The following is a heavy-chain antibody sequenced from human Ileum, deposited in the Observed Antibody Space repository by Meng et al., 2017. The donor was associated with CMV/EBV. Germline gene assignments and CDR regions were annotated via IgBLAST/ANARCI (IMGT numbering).Heavy chain of an antibody. Sequence: QWQLQGSGPGRVKTSGTLSIICTVAGGSINTYFWSWIRQSAGKRLEWSGRIYDTGSTKYTPSLKSRVTMSVDTSKNQFSLKLSSVTAADTAVYYCARLYSANYLDVWGKGTTVTVSS. CDR3: ARLYSANYLDV. CDR1: GGSINTYF. V-gene: IGHV4-4*07. CDR2: IYDTGST. D-gene: IGHD1-1*01. J-gene: IGHJ6*04.